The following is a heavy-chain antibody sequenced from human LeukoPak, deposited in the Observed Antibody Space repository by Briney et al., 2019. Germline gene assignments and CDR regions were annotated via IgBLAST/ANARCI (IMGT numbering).Heavy chain of an antibody. CDR1: GYTFTGYY. J-gene: IGHJ3*02. CDR3: ATRMISDAFDI. D-gene: IGHD3-22*01. Sequence: ASVKVSCKASGYTFTGYYMHWVRQAPGKGLEWMGWINPNSGGTNYAQKFQGRVTMTRDTSISTAYMELSRVTSDDTAVYYCATRMISDAFDIWGQGTMVTVSS. CDR2: INPNSGGT. V-gene: IGHV1-2*02.